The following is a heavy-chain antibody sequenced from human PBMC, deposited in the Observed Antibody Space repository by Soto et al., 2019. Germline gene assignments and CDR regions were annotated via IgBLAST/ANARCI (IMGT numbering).Heavy chain of an antibody. Sequence: PSETLSSTCTVSVSSIISGGYYWSWIRQHPGKGREWIGYIYYSGSTYYNPSLKSRVTISVDTSKNQFSLKLSSVTAADTAVYYCARDLNGMDVWGQGTTVSVSS. CDR2: IYYSGST. CDR3: ARDLNGMDV. V-gene: IGHV4-31*03. CDR1: VSSIISGGYY. J-gene: IGHJ6*02.